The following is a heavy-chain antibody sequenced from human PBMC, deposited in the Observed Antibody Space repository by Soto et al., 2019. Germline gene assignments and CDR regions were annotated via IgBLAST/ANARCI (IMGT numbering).Heavy chain of an antibody. D-gene: IGHD3-16*02. CDR1: GGSISSSGHY. J-gene: IGHJ6*04. CDR2: VFYSGST. V-gene: IGHV4-39*01. Sequence: SETLSLTCTVSGGSISSSGHYWDWIRQPPKKGLEWIGSVFYSGSTYYNPSLKSRVTISVDTSKNQFSLKLSSVTAADTAVYYCARRRCFGKYRYSSRSTLFRGRRTTVPVSS. CDR3: ARRRCFGKYRYSSRSTLF.